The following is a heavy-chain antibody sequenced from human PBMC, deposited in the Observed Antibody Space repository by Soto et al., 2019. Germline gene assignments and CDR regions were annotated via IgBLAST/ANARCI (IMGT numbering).Heavy chain of an antibody. CDR3: ARGRGYSGDDHYYYFDMDV. CDR1: GGTFNNYP. CDR2: SIPIFGTA. D-gene: IGHD5-12*01. V-gene: IGHV1-69*13. J-gene: IGHJ6*02. Sequence: SVKVSCKASGGTFNNYPITWVRQAPGEGLEWMGGSIPIFGTANYTQKFQGRVTISVDESTSTAYMELSSLRSEDTAVYYCARGRGYSGDDHYYYFDMDVWGQGTTVTVSS.